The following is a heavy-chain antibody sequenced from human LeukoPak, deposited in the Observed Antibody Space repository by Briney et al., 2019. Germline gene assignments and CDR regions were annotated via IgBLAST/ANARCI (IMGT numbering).Heavy chain of an antibody. J-gene: IGHJ5*02. Sequence: SQTLSLTCTFSGGSLSSGDYYWSWIRQPRGRGLEWIGYIYYSGSTYYNPSLKSRVTITVDTSKNQLSLKLRSVTAADTAVYYCARERETDYRFDPWGQRTLVTVSS. CDR3: ARERETDYRFDP. V-gene: IGHV4-30-4*01. CDR1: GGSLSSGDYY. D-gene: IGHD4/OR15-4a*01. CDR2: IYYSGST.